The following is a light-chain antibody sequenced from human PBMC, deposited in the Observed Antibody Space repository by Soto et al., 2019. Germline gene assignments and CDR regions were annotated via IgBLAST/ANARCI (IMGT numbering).Light chain of an antibody. V-gene: IGKV1-12*01. CDR3: QQANSFPRT. CDR2: GAS. Sequence: DIQMTQSPSSVSAAVGDRVTITCRASQGISRWLAWYQQKPGRAPTLLIYGASNLQSGVPSRFSGSVSGTDYTLTINNLQPEDFAIYYCQQANSFPRTFGQVTKVDIQ. CDR1: QGISRW. J-gene: IGKJ1*01.